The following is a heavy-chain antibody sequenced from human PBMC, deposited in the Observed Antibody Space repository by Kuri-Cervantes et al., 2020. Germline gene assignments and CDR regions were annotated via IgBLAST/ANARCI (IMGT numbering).Heavy chain of an antibody. D-gene: IGHD4-17*01. CDR2: IYSGGST. J-gene: IGHJ6*02. CDR3: ASNRMTTNYYYGMDV. CDR1: GFTFSDYY. Sequence: GESLKISCAASGFTFSDYYMSWIRQAPGKGLEWVSVIYSGGSTYYADSVKGRFTISRDNSKNTLYLQMNSLRAEDTAVYYCASNRMTTNYYYGMDVWGQGTTVTVSS. V-gene: IGHV3-66*02.